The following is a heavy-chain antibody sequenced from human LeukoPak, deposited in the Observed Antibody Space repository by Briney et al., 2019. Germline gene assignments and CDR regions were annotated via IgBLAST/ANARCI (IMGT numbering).Heavy chain of an antibody. V-gene: IGHV4-59*08. D-gene: IGHD3-10*01. CDR3: AKHEGRSWFAAFDI. J-gene: IGHJ3*02. CDR2: IYYRGIT. Sequence: SGTLSVTCTVSGGSISSYFWSWVRQPPRKGLGWVGYIYYRGITNYKPSLQSRVTISRDTYKNQFSLKLRSAAAADTAVYYCAKHEGRSWFAAFDIWGQGTMVTVSS. CDR1: GGSISSYF.